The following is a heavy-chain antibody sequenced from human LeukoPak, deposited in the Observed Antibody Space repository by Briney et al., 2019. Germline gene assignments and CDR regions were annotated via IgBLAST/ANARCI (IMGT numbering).Heavy chain of an antibody. J-gene: IGHJ4*02. D-gene: IGHD1-14*01. V-gene: IGHV1-69*04. Sequence: SVKVSCRASGGTFSSYAITWARQAPGLGLEWMGRIIPTLEVANYAQKFQGRVTITADKSTSTAYMELSSLRPEDTAVYYCARVISGTWLWFWGQGTLVTVSS. CDR3: ARVISGTWLWF. CDR2: IIPTLEVA. CDR1: GGTFSSYA.